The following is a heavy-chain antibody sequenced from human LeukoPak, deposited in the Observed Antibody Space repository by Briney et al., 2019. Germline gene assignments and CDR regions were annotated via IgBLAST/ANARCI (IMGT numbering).Heavy chain of an antibody. CDR2: IYHSGST. V-gene: IGHV4-38-2*02. J-gene: IGHJ6*02. Sequence: SETLSLTCTVSGYSISSGYYWGWIRPPPGKGLEWIGSIYHSGSTYYNPSLKSRVTISVDTSKNQFSLKLSSVTAADTAVYYCARGPGNMGSSPRTQEPYGMDVWGQGTTVTVSS. D-gene: IGHD1-14*01. CDR1: GYSISSGYY. CDR3: ARGPGNMGSSPRTQEPYGMDV.